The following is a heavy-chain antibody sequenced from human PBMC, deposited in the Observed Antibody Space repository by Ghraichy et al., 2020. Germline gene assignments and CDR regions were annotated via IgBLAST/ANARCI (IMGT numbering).Heavy chain of an antibody. V-gene: IGHV4-39*01. D-gene: IGHD3-10*01. Sequence: SETLSLTCTVSGGSISSSSYYWGWIRQPPGKGLEWIGSIYYSGSTYYNPSLKSRVTISVDTSKNQFSLKLSSVTAADTAVYYCASPFYGSGSYYNYKGDYWGLGTLVTVSS. CDR1: GGSISSSSYY. CDR2: IYYSGST. CDR3: ASPFYGSGSYYNYKGDY. J-gene: IGHJ4*02.